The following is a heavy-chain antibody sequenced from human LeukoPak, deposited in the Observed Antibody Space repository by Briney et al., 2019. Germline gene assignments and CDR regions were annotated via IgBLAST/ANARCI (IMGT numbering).Heavy chain of an antibody. Sequence: GGSLRLSCAASGFTFSSYSMNWVRQAPGKGLEWVSSISSSSSYIYYADSVKGRFTISRDNAKNSLYLQMNSLRAEDTAVYYCAKALGQAAAGIMVYWGQGTLVTVSS. CDR1: GFTFSSYS. CDR2: ISSSSSYI. CDR3: AKALGQAAAGIMVY. D-gene: IGHD6-13*01. V-gene: IGHV3-21*01. J-gene: IGHJ4*02.